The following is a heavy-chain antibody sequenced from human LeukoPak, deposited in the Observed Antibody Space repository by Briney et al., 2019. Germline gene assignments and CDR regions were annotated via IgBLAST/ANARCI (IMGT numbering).Heavy chain of an antibody. CDR3: ANGDCRGGRCRSWAH. D-gene: IGHD2-15*01. Sequence: PGGSLRLSCTGSGFTFISYGVHGVRQAPGKGLEWVAYTRDDASKTWYGGSVKGRFTISRDNSKNTLYLHMNSVRGEDTAMYYCANGDCRGGRCRSWAHWGQGTLVTVSS. J-gene: IGHJ4*02. CDR1: GFTFISYG. CDR2: TRDDASKT. V-gene: IGHV3-30*02.